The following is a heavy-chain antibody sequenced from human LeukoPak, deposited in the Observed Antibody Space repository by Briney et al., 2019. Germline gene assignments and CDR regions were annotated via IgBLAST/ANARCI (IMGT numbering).Heavy chain of an antibody. CDR1: GFSVSSNY. D-gene: IGHD4-17*01. V-gene: IGHV3-53*01. J-gene: IGHJ5*02. CDR2: ICSGGST. Sequence: GGSLRLSCGASGFSVSSNYMSWVRQAPGKGLEWVSVICSGGSTYYADSVKGRFTISRDNSKNTLYLKMNSLRGEDTAIYYCARVHPDYGDYGWFDPWGQGTLVTVSS. CDR3: ARVHPDYGDYGWFDP.